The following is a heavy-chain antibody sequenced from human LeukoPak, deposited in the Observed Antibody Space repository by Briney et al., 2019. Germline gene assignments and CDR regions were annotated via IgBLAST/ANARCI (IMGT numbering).Heavy chain of an antibody. CDR3: ARVLAYYDFWSGYSDY. J-gene: IGHJ4*02. V-gene: IGHV3-21*01. CDR2: IGSSSSYI. D-gene: IGHD3-3*01. Sequence: PGGSLRLSCAASRFTFSSYVMNWVRQAPGRGLEWVSSIGSSSSYIYYADSMKGRFTISRDNAKKSLYLQMNSLRAEDTAVYYCARVLAYYDFWSGYSDYWGQGTLVTVSS. CDR1: RFTFSSYV.